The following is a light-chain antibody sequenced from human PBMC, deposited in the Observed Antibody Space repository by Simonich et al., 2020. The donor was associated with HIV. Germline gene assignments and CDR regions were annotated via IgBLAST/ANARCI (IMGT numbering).Light chain of an antibody. Sequence: QSALTQPASVSGSPGQSITISCTGTSSNVGSYDVVSWYQQHPGKAPKLIIYEGRKRPSGVSHRFAGSKSGNTASLTISGLQAEDEADYYCSSYTNSRTLVFGGGTKLTV. CDR3: SSYTNSRTLV. J-gene: IGLJ3*02. CDR2: EGR. V-gene: IGLV2-14*02. CDR1: SSNVGSYDV.